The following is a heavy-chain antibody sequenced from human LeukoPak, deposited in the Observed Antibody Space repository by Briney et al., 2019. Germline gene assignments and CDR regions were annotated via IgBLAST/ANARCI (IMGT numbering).Heavy chain of an antibody. J-gene: IGHJ4*02. CDR1: GFTFSSYW. Sequence: GGSLRLSCAASGFTFSSYWMSWVRQAPGKGLEWVANIKQDGSEKYYVDSVKGRFTISRDNAKNSLYLQMNSLRAEDTAVYYCARDPLDYDSSGYTDYWGQGTLVTVPS. V-gene: IGHV3-7*01. CDR2: IKQDGSEK. D-gene: IGHD3-22*01. CDR3: ARDPLDYDSSGYTDY.